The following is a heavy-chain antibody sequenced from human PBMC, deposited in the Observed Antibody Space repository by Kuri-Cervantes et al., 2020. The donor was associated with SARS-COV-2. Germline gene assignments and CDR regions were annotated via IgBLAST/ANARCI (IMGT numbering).Heavy chain of an antibody. CDR1: GFSLSRYT. CDR3: ARVAGEGPIYYYYMDV. CDR2: ISGSGSYI. V-gene: IGHV3-21*01. Sequence: GGSLRLSCAASGFSLSRYTMNWVRQAPGKALECVSSISGSGSYIYYADSVKGRFTISKESGENSLYLHMNSLRGDDTAVYYCARVAGEGPIYYYYMDVWGKGTTVTVSS. J-gene: IGHJ6*03. D-gene: IGHD2-21*01.